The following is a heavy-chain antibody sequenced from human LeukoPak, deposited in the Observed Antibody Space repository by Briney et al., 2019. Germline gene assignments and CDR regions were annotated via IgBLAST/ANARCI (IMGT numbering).Heavy chain of an antibody. D-gene: IGHD3-10*01. CDR3: ARVLGEDYFDY. Sequence: GGSLRLSCVASGFTFSSYWMSWVRQAPGKGLEWAANIKEDGSEKYYVDSMKGRFTISRDNAKNSLYLQMHSLRAEDTAVYYCARVLGEDYFDYWGQGTLVTVSS. V-gene: IGHV3-7*01. J-gene: IGHJ4*02. CDR1: GFTFSSYW. CDR2: IKEDGSEK.